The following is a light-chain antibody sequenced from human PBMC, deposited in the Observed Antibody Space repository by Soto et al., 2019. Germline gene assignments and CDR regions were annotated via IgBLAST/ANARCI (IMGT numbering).Light chain of an antibody. V-gene: IGKV3-20*01. CDR2: GAS. CDR1: RSVSSRY. Sequence: EIVLTQSPGTLSLSPGERATLSCRASRSVSSRYLAWYQQKAGPAPRLLISGASSRATGIPDRFSGSGSGTDFTLIISRLETEEFAMYYCHQYGYSPNTFGQGTKVEIK. CDR3: HQYGYSPNT. J-gene: IGKJ2*01.